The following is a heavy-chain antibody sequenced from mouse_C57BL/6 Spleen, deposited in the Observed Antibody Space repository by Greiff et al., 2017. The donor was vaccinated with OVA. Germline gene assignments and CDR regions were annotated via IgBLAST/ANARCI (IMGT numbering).Heavy chain of an antibody. D-gene: IGHD1-1*01. V-gene: IGHV5-6*02. Sequence: EVKLMESGGDLVKPGGSLKLSCAASGFTFSSYGMSWVRQTPDKRLEWVATISSGGSYTYYPDSVKGRFTISRDNAKNTLYLQMSSLKSEDTAMYYCARGDYGSGYFDVWGTGTTVTVSS. CDR3: ARGDYGSGYFDV. CDR1: GFTFSSYG. J-gene: IGHJ1*03. CDR2: ISSGGSYT.